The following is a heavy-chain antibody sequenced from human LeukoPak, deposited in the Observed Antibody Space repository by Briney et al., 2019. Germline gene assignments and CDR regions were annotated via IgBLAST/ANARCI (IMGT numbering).Heavy chain of an antibody. D-gene: IGHD5-12*01. CDR2: INPNSGGT. CDR3: ARVLSGYEYYYYGMDV. J-gene: IGHJ6*02. Sequence: ASVKVSCKASGYTFTGYYMHWVRQAPGQGLEWMGWINPNSGGTNYAQKFQGRVTMTRDTSISTAYMELSRLRSDDTAVYYCARVLSGYEYYYYGMDVWGQGTTVTVPS. V-gene: IGHV1-2*02. CDR1: GYTFTGYY.